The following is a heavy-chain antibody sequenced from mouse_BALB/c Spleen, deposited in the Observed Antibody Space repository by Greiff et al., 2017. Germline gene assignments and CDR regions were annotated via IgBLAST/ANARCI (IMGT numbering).Heavy chain of an antibody. CDR1: GFTFSSYG. D-gene: IGHD1-1*01. J-gene: IGHJ2*01. CDR3: AREGYYGSSYPY. V-gene: IGHV5-6-3*01. Sequence: EVKLVESGGGLVQPGGSLKLSCAASGFTFSSYGMSWVRQTPDKRLELVATINSNGGSTYYPDSVKGRFTISRDNAKNTLYLQMSSLKSEDTAMYYCAREGYYGSSYPYWGQGTTLTVSS. CDR2: INSNGGST.